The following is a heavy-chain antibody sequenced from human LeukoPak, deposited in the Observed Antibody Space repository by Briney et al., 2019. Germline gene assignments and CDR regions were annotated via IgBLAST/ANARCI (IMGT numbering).Heavy chain of an antibody. Sequence: PGGSLRLSCAASGFTFSSYGMHWVRQAPGKGLEWVAVISYDGSNKYYADSVKGRFTISRDNSKNTLYLQMNSLRAEDTAVYYCARDKGHYYDSSGYPLYYFDYWGQGTLVTVSS. J-gene: IGHJ4*02. D-gene: IGHD3-22*01. CDR1: GFTFSSYG. CDR2: ISYDGSNK. V-gene: IGHV3-30*03. CDR3: ARDKGHYYDSSGYPLYYFDY.